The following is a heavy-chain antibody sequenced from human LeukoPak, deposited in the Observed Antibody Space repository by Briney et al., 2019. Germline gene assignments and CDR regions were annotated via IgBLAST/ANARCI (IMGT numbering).Heavy chain of an antibody. Sequence: AGGSLRLSCAASGLTSNNNALTWIRQAPGKGLEWVSSISGRGGNTYYADSVKGRFTISRDDSKNTLFPQMNSLRAEDTAVYYCATGYSDSLRSPLDSWGQGTLVTVSS. D-gene: IGHD3-22*01. CDR2: ISGRGGNT. J-gene: IGHJ5*01. CDR3: ATGYSDSLRSPLDS. V-gene: IGHV3-23*01. CDR1: GLTSNNNA.